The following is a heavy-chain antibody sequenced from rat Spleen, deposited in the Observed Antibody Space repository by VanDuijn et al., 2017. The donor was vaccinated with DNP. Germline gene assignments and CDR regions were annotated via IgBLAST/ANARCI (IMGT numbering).Heavy chain of an antibody. V-gene: IGHV2-43*01. D-gene: IGHD1-11*01. CDR2: IWTGGST. CDR3: AREGYGTSYSMDA. J-gene: IGHJ4*01. CDR1: GFSLTSYH. Sequence: QVQLKESGPGLVQPSQTLSLACTVSGFSLTSYHVHWVRQPSGKGLEWLGLIWTGGSTEYNSALESRLSISRDTSKSQVFLKMNSLRTEDTATYYCAREGYGTSYSMDAWGQGTSVTVSS.